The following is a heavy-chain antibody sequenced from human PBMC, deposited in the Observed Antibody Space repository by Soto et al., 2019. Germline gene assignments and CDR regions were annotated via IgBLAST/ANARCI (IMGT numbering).Heavy chain of an antibody. CDR3: ARGGGDVVVEASVGYFDY. D-gene: IGHD2-15*01. V-gene: IGHV3-33*01. CDR2: IWYDGSVK. CDR1: GFNFSNYG. J-gene: IGHJ4*02. Sequence: QMQLVESGGGVVQPGRSLRLCCSASGFNFSNYGMHWVRQAPGKGLEWVAVIWYDGSVKYYTDFVKGRFTISRDNSKNTLYLQMNSLRADDTAVYYCARGGGDVVVEASVGYFDYWGQGTLVTVSS.